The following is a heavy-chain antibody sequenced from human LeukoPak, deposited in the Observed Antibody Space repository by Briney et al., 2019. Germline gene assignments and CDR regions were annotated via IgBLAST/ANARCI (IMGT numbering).Heavy chain of an antibody. V-gene: IGHV4-59*05. J-gene: IGHJ6*03. CDR1: GGSISSYY. CDR2: IYSSGNT. CDR3: ARQGYFDWLLGLAYMDV. Sequence: SETLSLNCAVSGGSISSYYWSWIRQPAGKGLEWIGRIYSSGNTNYNPSLKSRVTISVDTSKNQFSLKLSSVTAADTAVYYCARQGYFDWLLGLAYMDVWGKGTTVTVSS. D-gene: IGHD3-9*01.